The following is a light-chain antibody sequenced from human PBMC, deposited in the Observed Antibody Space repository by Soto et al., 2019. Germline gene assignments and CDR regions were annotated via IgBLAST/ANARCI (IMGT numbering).Light chain of an antibody. CDR1: QSVYNNY. Sequence: EIVLTQSPGTLSLSPGERVTLSCRASQSVYNNYLAGYQRRPGQAPRILIYGASSRATGIPDRFSGSASGTDFTLSISGLEPEDSAVYYCQQYGNSLTFGGGTKVEIK. CDR2: GAS. V-gene: IGKV3-20*01. J-gene: IGKJ4*01. CDR3: QQYGNSLT.